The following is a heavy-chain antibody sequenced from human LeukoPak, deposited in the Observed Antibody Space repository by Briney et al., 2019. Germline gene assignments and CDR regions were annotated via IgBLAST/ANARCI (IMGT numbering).Heavy chain of an antibody. CDR3: TPDSGGFDY. V-gene: IGHV3-15*01. CDR2: IKSKTDGGTT. D-gene: IGHD3-10*01. CDR1: GFTFSNSW. J-gene: IGHJ4*02. Sequence: GGSLRLSCAASGFTFSNSWMSWVRQAPGKGLEWVGRIKSKTDGGTTEYAAPVKGRFNISRDDSKNTLYLQMNSVKTEDTDVYYCTPDSGGFDYWGQGTLVTVSS.